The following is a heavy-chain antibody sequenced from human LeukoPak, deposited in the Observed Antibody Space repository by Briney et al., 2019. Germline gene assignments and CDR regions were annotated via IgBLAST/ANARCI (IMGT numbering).Heavy chain of an antibody. CDR3: ARVSAAWFGELLRPADFDY. V-gene: IGHV4-38-2*01. CDR1: GYSISSGYY. Sequence: PSETLSLTCAVSGYSISSGYYWGWIRQPPGKGLEWIGSIYHSGSTYYNPSLKSRVTISVDTSKNQFSLKLSSETAADTAVYYCARVSAAWFGELLRPADFDYWGQGTLVTVSS. D-gene: IGHD3-10*01. CDR2: IYHSGST. J-gene: IGHJ4*02.